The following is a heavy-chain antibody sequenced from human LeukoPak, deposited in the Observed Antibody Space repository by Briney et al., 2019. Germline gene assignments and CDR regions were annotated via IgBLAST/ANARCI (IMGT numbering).Heavy chain of an antibody. V-gene: IGHV4-39*01. CDR3: ARPGGDYYYFDS. CDR1: GGSLTISTNY. J-gene: IGHJ4*02. Sequence: PSETLSLTCTVSGGSLTISTNYWGWIRQPPGMGLEWIGSIYHGGDTYYNPSLKSRLTISVDTSTNQFSLKLTSVTAADTAVYYCARPGGDYYYFDSWGQGTLVTVSS. CDR2: IYHGGDT. D-gene: IGHD4-17*01.